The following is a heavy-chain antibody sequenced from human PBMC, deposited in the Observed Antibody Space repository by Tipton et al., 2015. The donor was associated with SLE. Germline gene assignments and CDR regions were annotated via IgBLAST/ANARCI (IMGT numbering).Heavy chain of an antibody. Sequence: QLVQSGPEVKKPGASVKVSCKASGYTFTGYYMHWVRQAPGQGLEWMGWINPNSGGTNYAQKFQGWVTMTRDTSISTAYMELSRLRSDDTAVYYCASQDPLTAMVPYYFDYWGQGTLVTVSS. CDR1: GYTFTGYY. CDR3: ASQDPLTAMVPYYFDY. CDR2: INPNSGGT. V-gene: IGHV1-2*04. D-gene: IGHD5-18*01. J-gene: IGHJ4*02.